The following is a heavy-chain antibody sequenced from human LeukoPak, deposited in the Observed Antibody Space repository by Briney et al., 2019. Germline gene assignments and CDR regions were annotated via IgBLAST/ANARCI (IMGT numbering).Heavy chain of an antibody. V-gene: IGHV1-2*02. D-gene: IGHD4-17*01. CDR2: INPNSGGT. J-gene: IGHJ4*02. CDR1: GYTFADYY. CDR3: VPSGGSGDYYFDY. Sequence: ASVKVSCKASGYTFADYYIHWVRQAPGQGLEYMGWINPNSGGTNYAQKFQGRVTMTRDTSISTAYMELSRLRPDDTAVYYCVPSGGSGDYYFDYWGQGTLVTVSS.